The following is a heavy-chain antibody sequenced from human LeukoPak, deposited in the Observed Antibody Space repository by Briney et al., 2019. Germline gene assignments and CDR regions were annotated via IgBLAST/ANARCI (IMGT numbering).Heavy chain of an antibody. CDR2: IIPIFGTA. J-gene: IGHJ4*02. V-gene: IGHV1-69*06. CDR3: TTSRARHRRDDHTAMVIRFDY. CDR1: GYTFTSYG. D-gene: IGHD5-18*01. Sequence: ASVKVSCKASGYTFTSYGINWVRQAPGQRLEWMGGIIPIFGTANYAQKFQGRVTITADKSTSTAYMELSSLRSEDTAVYYCTTSRARHRRDDHTAMVIRFDYWGQGTLVTVSS.